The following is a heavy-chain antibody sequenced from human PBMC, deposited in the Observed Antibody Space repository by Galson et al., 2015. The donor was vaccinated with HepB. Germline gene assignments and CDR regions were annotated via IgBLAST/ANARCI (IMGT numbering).Heavy chain of an antibody. CDR2: ISGGGSAT. CDR1: GFTFSSYF. V-gene: IGHV3-23*01. Sequence: SLRLSCAASGFTFSSYFMTWVRQAPGKGLEWVSTISGGGSATYYADSVKGRFTISRDNSKNTLFLQMNSLRAEDTAVYCCARDRRVLVPAAMRDWYFDLWGRGTLVTVSS. D-gene: IGHD2-2*01. CDR3: ARDRRVLVPAAMRDWYFDL. J-gene: IGHJ2*01.